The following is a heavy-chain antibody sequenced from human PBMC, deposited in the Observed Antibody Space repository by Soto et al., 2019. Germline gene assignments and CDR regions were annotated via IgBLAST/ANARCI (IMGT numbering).Heavy chain of an antibody. J-gene: IGHJ4*02. CDR2: INHSGST. CDR3: ARGLDTVTVDY. Sequence: SGTLSLTCAVYGGSFSSYYWSWIRQPPGKGLEWIGEINHSGSTNYNPSLKSRVTISVDTSKNQFSLKLSSVTAADTAVYYCARGLDTVTVDYWGQGTLVTAPQ. CDR1: GGSFSSYY. D-gene: IGHD4-17*01. V-gene: IGHV4-34*01.